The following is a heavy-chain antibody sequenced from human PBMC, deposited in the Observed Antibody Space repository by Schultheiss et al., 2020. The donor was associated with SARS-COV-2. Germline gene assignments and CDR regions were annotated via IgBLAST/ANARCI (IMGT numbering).Heavy chain of an antibody. CDR3: ARDFGPQGYYYYYMDV. CDR2: IYTSGST. Sequence: SETLSLTCTVSGGSISSYYWSWIRQPPGKGLEWIGRIYTSGSTKYNPSLKSRVTMSVDTSKNQFSLKLSSVTAADTAVYYCARDFGPQGYYYYYMDVWGKGTTVTVSS. J-gene: IGHJ6*03. CDR1: GGSISSYY. D-gene: IGHD2-15*01. V-gene: IGHV4-4*07.